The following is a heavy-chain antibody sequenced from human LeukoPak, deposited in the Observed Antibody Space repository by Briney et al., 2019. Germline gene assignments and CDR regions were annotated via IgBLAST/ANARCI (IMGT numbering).Heavy chain of an antibody. Sequence: GGSLRLSCAASGFTFSSYWMTWVRQAPGKGLEWVANIKEDGSQKYYMDSVKGRFTISRDNAKNSLYLQMNRLRAEDTAVYYCARVVYWFDPWGQGTPVTVSS. CDR3: ARVVYWFDP. CDR1: GFTFSSYW. J-gene: IGHJ5*02. V-gene: IGHV3-7*04. CDR2: IKEDGSQK.